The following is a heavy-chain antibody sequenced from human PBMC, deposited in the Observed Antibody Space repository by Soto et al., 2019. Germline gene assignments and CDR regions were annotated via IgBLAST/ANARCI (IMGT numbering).Heavy chain of an antibody. CDR1: GFSLKSSGVG. V-gene: IGHV2-5*01. CDR3: AHKEYSLAAGTYSNVRLFDS. D-gene: IGHD3-10*01. CDR2: VYWSDEK. Sequence: SGPTLVNPTQTLTLTCTFSGFSLKSSGVGVAWIRQPPGKALEWLALVYWSDEKRYSPSLKNRLTITKDTSKNEVVLTMTNMDLLETASYYCAHKEYSLAAGTYSNVRLFDSWGQGIRIVVSS. J-gene: IGHJ5*01.